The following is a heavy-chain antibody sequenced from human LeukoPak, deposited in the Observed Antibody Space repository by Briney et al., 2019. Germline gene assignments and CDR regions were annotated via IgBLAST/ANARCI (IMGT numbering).Heavy chain of an antibody. Sequence: GGSLRLSCAASEFTFSSYSMNWVRQAPGKGLEWVSAIDSSTTRIYYANSVRGRFTISRDNAKNSLDLQMNSLRAEDTAVYYCAKELWYYDFWSGNDPSYYYGMDIWGQGTTVTVSS. D-gene: IGHD3-3*01. CDR1: EFTFSSYS. V-gene: IGHV3-21*04. J-gene: IGHJ6*02. CDR3: AKELWYYDFWSGNDPSYYYGMDI. CDR2: IDSSTTRI.